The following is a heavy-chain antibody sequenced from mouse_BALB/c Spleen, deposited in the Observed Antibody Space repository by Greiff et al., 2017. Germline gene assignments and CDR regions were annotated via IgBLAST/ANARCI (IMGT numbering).Heavy chain of an antibody. Sequence: DVKVEESGGGLVKPGGSLKLSCAASGFTFSDYYMYWVRQTPEKRLEWVATISDGGSYTYYPDSVKGRFTISRDNAKNNLYLQMSSLKSEDTAMYYCARDSYYASSMVLDYWGQGTSVTVSS. J-gene: IGHJ4*01. CDR1: GFTFSDYY. CDR2: ISDGGSYT. D-gene: IGHD2-12*01. V-gene: IGHV5-4*02. CDR3: ARDSYYASSMVLDY.